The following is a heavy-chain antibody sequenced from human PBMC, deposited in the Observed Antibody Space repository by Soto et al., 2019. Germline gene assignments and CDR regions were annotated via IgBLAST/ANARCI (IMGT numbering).Heavy chain of an antibody. J-gene: IGHJ4*01. CDR1: GFTFSNYA. V-gene: IGHV3-23*04. CDR2: VGGSGDST. D-gene: IGHD2-15*01. CDR3: AKSPLGYSSGGSCYPPLYFDY. Sequence: EVQLVDSGGGLVQPGGSLRLSCAASGFTFSNYAMSWVRQAPGKGLEWVSGVGGSGDSTYYADSVKGRFTISRGNSKDTLYLQMNSLRAEDTAVYYCAKSPLGYSSGGSCYPPLYFDYWGQGTLVTVSS.